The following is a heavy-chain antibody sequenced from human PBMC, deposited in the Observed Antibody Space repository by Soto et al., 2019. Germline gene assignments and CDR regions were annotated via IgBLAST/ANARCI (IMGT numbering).Heavy chain of an antibody. CDR2: IIPIFGTA. Sequence: VASVKVSCKASGGTFSSYAISWVRQAPGQGLEWMGGIIPIFGTANYAQKFQGRVTITADKSTSTAYMELSSLRSEDTAVYYCARAATRDYYYYGMDVWGQGTTVTVSS. J-gene: IGHJ6*02. CDR3: ARAATRDYYYYGMDV. CDR1: GGTFSSYA. D-gene: IGHD2-15*01. V-gene: IGHV1-69*06.